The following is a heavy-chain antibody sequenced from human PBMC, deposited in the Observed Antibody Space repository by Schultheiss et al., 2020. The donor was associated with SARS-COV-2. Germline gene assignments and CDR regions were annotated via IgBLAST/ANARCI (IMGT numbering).Heavy chain of an antibody. CDR2: MNPNSGNT. Sequence: ASVKVSCKASGYTFTSYDINWVRHATGQGLEWMVWMNPNSGNTGYAQKFQGRVTMTRNTSISTAYMELSSLRSEDTAVYYCARVASSSWYSNRFDYWGQGTLVTVSS. J-gene: IGHJ4*02. CDR3: ARVASSSWYSNRFDY. CDR1: GYTFTSYD. D-gene: IGHD6-13*01. V-gene: IGHV1-8*01.